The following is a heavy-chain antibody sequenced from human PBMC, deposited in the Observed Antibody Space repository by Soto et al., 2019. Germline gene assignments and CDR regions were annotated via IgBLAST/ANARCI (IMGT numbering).Heavy chain of an antibody. V-gene: IGHV3-73*01. Sequence: EVHLVESGGGLVQPGGSLELSCVASGFTFGNSAIHWVRQAYGKGLEWVGRIRGEYNNYATSYGESVKGRFTISRDDSKNSAHLHINSLTCEDRAVYYCSAELENCSDGTCSYFHYYMDVWGKLTKVTVSS. CDR2: IRGEYNNYAT. CDR1: GFTFGNSA. J-gene: IGHJ6*03. CDR3: SAELENCSDGTCSYFHYYMDV. D-gene: IGHD2-15*01.